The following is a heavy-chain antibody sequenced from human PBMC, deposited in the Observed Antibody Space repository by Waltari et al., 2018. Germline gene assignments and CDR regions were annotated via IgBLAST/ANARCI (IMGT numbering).Heavy chain of an antibody. V-gene: IGHV3-74*01. Sequence: EVQLVESGGGLVQPGGSLRLSCAASGFTFSGYWMHWVRQVPGKGLVWVARIKTDSSTTTDAESVKGRFTITRDNARSTLYLQMNSLRVEDTALYYCARASDWNLVDSWGQGTLVTVSS. CDR1: GFTFSGYW. J-gene: IGHJ4*02. CDR3: ARASDWNLVDS. CDR2: IKTDSSTT. D-gene: IGHD1-1*01.